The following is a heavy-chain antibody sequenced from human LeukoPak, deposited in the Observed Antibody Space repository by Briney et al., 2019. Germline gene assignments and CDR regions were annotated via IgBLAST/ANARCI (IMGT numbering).Heavy chain of an antibody. V-gene: IGHV1-18*01. CDR3: ARGVSIAAAGTVGYYYYGMDV. CDR2: ISAYNGNT. J-gene: IGHJ6*02. Sequence: ASVKVSCKASGYTFTSYGISWVRQAPGQGLEWMGWISAYNGNTNYAQKLQGRVTMTTDTSTSTAYMELRSLRSDDTAVYYCARGVSIAAAGTVGYYYYGMDVWGQVTTVTVSS. D-gene: IGHD6-13*01. CDR1: GYTFTSYG.